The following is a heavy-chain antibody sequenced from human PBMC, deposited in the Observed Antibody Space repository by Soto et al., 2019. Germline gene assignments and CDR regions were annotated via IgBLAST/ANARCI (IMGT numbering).Heavy chain of an antibody. CDR1: CLDLSSKV. CDR2: ISGSGRTI. Sequence: XGCLRLPCSAACLDLSSKVMCWVRQAPGKGLEWVSSISGSGRTIYHADSMRGRFAISRDNSKNSLYLQLNNLRVDDTAVYYCAKAGPSYYYGMDVWGQGTTVTVSS. V-gene: IGHV3-23*01. CDR3: AKAGPSYYYGMDV. J-gene: IGHJ6*02.